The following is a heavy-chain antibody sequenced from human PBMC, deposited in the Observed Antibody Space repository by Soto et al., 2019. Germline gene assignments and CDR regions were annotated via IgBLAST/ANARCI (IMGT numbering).Heavy chain of an antibody. Sequence: PSETLSLTCTVSGGSISSSSYYWGWIRQPPGKGLEWIGYIYHSGSTYYNPSLKSRVTISVDRSKNQFSLKLSSVTAADTAVYYCAMRTVTTTYWGQGTLVTVSS. V-gene: IGHV4-39*07. D-gene: IGHD4-17*01. J-gene: IGHJ4*02. CDR2: IYHSGST. CDR1: GGSISSSSYY. CDR3: AMRTVTTTY.